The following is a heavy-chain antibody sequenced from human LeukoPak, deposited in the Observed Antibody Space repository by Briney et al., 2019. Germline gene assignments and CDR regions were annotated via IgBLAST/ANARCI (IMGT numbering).Heavy chain of an antibody. J-gene: IGHJ5*02. CDR2: ISGSCGST. Sequence: GGSLRLSCAASGFTLSSYAMSWVRQAPGKGLEWVSAISGSCGSTYYADSVKGRFTISRDNSKNTLYPQMNSLRAEDTAVYYCAKDRKGNPNWFDPWGQGTLVTVSS. D-gene: IGHD1-14*01. CDR1: GFTLSSYA. V-gene: IGHV3-23*01. CDR3: AKDRKGNPNWFDP.